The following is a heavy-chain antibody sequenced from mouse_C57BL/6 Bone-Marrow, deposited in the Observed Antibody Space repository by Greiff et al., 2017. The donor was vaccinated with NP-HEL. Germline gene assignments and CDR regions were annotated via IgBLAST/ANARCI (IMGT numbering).Heavy chain of an antibody. Sequence: QVQLQQPGAELVMPGASVKLSCKASGYTFTSYWMHWVKQRPGQGLEWIGEIDPSDSYTNYNQKFKGKSTLTVAKSSSTAYMQLSSLTSEDSAVYYCARYYYGSSLYYVDYWGQGTTLTVSS. CDR3: ARYYYGSSLYYVDY. D-gene: IGHD1-1*01. CDR1: GYTFTSYW. CDR2: IDPSDSYT. V-gene: IGHV1-69*01. J-gene: IGHJ2*01.